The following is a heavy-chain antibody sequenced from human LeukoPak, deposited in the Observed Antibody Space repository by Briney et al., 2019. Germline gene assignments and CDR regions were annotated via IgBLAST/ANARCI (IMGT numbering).Heavy chain of an antibody. CDR3: ARDHGWDYYDSSGGEDY. Sequence: GGSLRLSCAASGFTFNNYSMNWVRQAPGKGLEWVSSISSRSNYIYYPDSVKGRFTISRDNAKNSLYLQMNGLRAEDTAVYYCARDHGWDYYDSSGGEDYWGQGTLVTVSS. D-gene: IGHD3-22*01. V-gene: IGHV3-21*01. CDR1: GFTFNNYS. J-gene: IGHJ4*02. CDR2: ISSRSNYI.